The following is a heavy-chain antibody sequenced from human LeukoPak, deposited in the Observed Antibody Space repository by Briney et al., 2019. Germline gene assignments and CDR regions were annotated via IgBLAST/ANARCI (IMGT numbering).Heavy chain of an antibody. Sequence: GGSLRLSCTASGFTFGDYAMGWVRQAPGKGLEWVGLIRSKLFGGTTDYAATVKGRFSISRDDSKNIAYLQMNSLKTDDTAVYFCTRDLRSGSYADLDLWGRGTLVTVSS. J-gene: IGHJ2*01. V-gene: IGHV3-49*04. CDR1: GFTFGDYA. CDR2: IRSKLFGGTT. CDR3: TRDLRSGSYADLDL. D-gene: IGHD1-26*01.